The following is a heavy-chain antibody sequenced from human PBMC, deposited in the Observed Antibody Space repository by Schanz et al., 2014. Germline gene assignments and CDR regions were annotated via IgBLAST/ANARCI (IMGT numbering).Heavy chain of an antibody. Sequence: EVQLLESGGGLVQPGGSLRLSCAASGFTFSSYAMSWVRQAPGKGLEWVSALSGSGGSTYYADSVKGRFTISRDNSKNTLYLQMNSLRAEDTAMYYCARRASCSRIGCPFDSWGQGTLVTVSS. CDR1: GFTFSSYA. D-gene: IGHD2-2*01. CDR3: ARRASCSRIGCPFDS. V-gene: IGHV3-23*01. J-gene: IGHJ4*02. CDR2: LSGSGGST.